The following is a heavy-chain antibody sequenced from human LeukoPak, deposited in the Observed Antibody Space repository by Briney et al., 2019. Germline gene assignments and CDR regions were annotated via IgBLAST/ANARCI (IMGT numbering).Heavy chain of an antibody. CDR1: GGSFSGYY. Sequence: PSETLSLTCAVYGGSFSGYYWSWIRQPPGKGLEWIGEINHSGSTNYNPSLKSRVTISVDTSKNQFSLKLSSVTAADTAVYYCARGRRGNWKGNWLDPWGQGTLVTVSS. V-gene: IGHV4-34*01. CDR3: ARGRRGNWKGNWLDP. J-gene: IGHJ5*02. CDR2: INHSGST. D-gene: IGHD1-20*01.